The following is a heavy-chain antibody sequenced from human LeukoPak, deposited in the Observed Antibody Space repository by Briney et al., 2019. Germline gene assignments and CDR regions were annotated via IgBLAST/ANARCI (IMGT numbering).Heavy chain of an antibody. CDR2: ISSSNSYI. D-gene: IGHD3-10*01. V-gene: IGHV3-21*01. Sequence: GRSLRLSCAASGFTFSSYSMNWVRQAPGKGLEWVSSISSSNSYIHYADSMKGRFTISRDNAKNSLYLQMDSLRAEDTAVYYCARDRSGGSGSYYKRMDYWGQGTLVTVSS. CDR3: ARDRSGGSGSYYKRMDY. J-gene: IGHJ4*02. CDR1: GFTFSSYS.